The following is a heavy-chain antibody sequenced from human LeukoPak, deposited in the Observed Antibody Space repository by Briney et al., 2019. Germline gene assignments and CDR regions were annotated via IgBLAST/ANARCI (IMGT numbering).Heavy chain of an antibody. D-gene: IGHD3-10*01. V-gene: IGHV3-48*03. CDR2: ISSSGSTI. Sequence: GGSLRLSCAASGFTFSSYEMNWVRQAPGKGLEWVSYISSSGSTIYYADSVKGRFTISRDNAKNTLYLQMHSLRAEDTALYYCVRDTGIREAFDIWGQGTTVTVSS. CDR3: VRDTGIREAFDI. CDR1: GFTFSSYE. J-gene: IGHJ3*02.